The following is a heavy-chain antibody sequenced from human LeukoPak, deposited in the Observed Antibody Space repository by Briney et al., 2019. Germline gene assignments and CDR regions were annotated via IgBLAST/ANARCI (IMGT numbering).Heavy chain of an antibody. CDR3: AGGGDILTGPNTPDY. J-gene: IGHJ4*02. CDR2: INSDGSST. D-gene: IGHD3-9*01. V-gene: IGHV3-74*01. CDR1: GFTFSSYW. Sequence: GGSLRLSCAASGFTFSSYWMHWVRQAPGKGLVWVSRINSDGSSTSYADSVKGRFTISRDNAKNTLYLQMNSLRAEDTAVYYCAGGGDILTGPNTPDYWGQGTLVTVSS.